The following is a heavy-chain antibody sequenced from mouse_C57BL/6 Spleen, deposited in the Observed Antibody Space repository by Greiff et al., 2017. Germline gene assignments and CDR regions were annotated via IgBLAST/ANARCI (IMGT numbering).Heavy chain of an antibody. V-gene: IGHV5-17*01. J-gene: IGHJ2*01. CDR1: GFTFSDYG. CDR2: ISSGSSTI. D-gene: IGHD3-1*01. Sequence: DVMLVESGGGLVKPGGSLKLSCAASGFTFSDYGMHWVRQAPEKGLEWVAYISSGSSTIYYEDTVKGRFTISRDNAKNTLFLQMTCLRSESTAMYYFAVPVLGLPYYFDYWGQGTTLTVSS. CDR3: AVPVLGLPYYFDY.